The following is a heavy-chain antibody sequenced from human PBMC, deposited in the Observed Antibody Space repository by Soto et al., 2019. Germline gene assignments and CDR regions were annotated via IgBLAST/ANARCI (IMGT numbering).Heavy chain of an antibody. J-gene: IGHJ6*02. CDR1: GYTFTSYA. CDR2: INAGDGNT. CDR3: AKKSVYYYYGMDV. Sequence: ASVKVSCKASGYTFTSYAMHWVRQAPGQRLEWMGWINAGDGNTKYSQKFQGRFTISRDNSKNTLYLQMNSLRAEDTAVYYCAKKSVYYYYGMDVWGQGTTVTVSS. V-gene: IGHV1-3*01.